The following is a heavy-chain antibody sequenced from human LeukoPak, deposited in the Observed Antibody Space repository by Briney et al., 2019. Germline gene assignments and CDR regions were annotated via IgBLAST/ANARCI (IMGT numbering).Heavy chain of an antibody. V-gene: IGHV4-61*09. Sequence: SETLSLTCTVSGGSISSGSYYWSWIRQPAGKGLEWIGHIYTSGSTNYNPSLKSRVTISVDTSKNQFSLKLSSVTAADTAVYYCARLFGNYQNYFDYWGQGTLVTVSS. CDR3: ARLFGNYQNYFDY. CDR1: GGSISSGSYY. J-gene: IGHJ4*02. CDR2: IYTSGST. D-gene: IGHD1-7*01.